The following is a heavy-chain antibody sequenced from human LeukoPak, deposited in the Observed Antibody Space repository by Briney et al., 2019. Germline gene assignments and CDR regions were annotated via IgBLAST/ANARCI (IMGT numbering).Heavy chain of an antibody. Sequence: GASVKVSCKTSGYRFTSYGISWVRQAPGQGLEWMGWVSTYNDKKDYAQKFQGRVIMTTDTSTTTAYMELGSLRSDDTAVYYCVRHSGSYAFDYWGQGTLVTVSS. CDR3: VRHSGSYAFDY. D-gene: IGHD1-26*01. J-gene: IGHJ4*02. CDR1: GYRFTSYG. CDR2: VSTYNDKK. V-gene: IGHV1-18*01.